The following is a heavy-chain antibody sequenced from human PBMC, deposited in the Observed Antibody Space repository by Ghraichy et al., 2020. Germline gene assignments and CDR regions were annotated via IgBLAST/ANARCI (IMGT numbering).Heavy chain of an antibody. CDR3: ARDKAMGHNFWGDAFDL. CDR1: GFTFSSYT. V-gene: IGHV3-21*01. J-gene: IGHJ3*01. Sequence: GESLNISCAATGFTFSSYTMNWVRQAPGKGLEWVSSISSTNDYFYYRDAVRGRFTISRDNVKRSLILQMNSLRPEDTAVYYCARDKAMGHNFWGDAFDLWGQGTQVTVSS. D-gene: IGHD3-16*01. CDR2: ISSTNDYF.